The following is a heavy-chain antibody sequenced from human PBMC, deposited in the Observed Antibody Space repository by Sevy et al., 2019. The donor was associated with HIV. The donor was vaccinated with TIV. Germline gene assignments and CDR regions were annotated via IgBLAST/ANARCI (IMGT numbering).Heavy chain of an antibody. D-gene: IGHD5-18*01. CDR3: ARHAFKHGYRPSYFDS. CDR2: IYHTGST. V-gene: IGHV4-39*01. J-gene: IGHJ4*01. CDR1: GGSISAKNYF. Sequence: SETLSLICTVSGGSISAKNYFWGWIRQPPGKGLEWIGSIYHTGSTYHSPSLQSRVGISVDTSKKLFSVKLSSVTAADTAVYFCARHAFKHGYRPSYFDSWSHGTLVTVSS.